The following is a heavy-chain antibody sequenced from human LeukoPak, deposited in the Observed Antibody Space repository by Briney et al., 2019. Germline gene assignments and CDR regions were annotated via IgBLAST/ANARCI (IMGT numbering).Heavy chain of an antibody. D-gene: IGHD5-18*01. Sequence: GGSLRLSCAASGFTFSDFPMIWVRQAPGKGLEWVSTIFPSSVEIHYADSVKGRFTISRDNSRNTLYLQMDSLRAEDTAIYYCTTYRQIQVPFEFWGQGTLVTVSS. V-gene: IGHV3-23*01. CDR2: IFPSSVEI. J-gene: IGHJ4*02. CDR3: TTYRQIQVPFEF. CDR1: GFTFSDFP.